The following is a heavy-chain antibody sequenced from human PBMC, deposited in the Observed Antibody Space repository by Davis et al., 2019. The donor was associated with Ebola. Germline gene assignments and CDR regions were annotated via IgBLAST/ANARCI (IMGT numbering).Heavy chain of an antibody. CDR2: ISSSGSTI. J-gene: IGHJ6*02. Sequence: GGSLRLSCAASGFTFSDYYMSWIRQAPGKGLEWVSYISSSGSTIYYADSVKGRFTISRDNAKNSLYLQMNSLRAEDTAVYYCAKAYSAYYYYGMDVWGQGTTVTVSS. CDR1: GFTFSDYY. D-gene: IGHD5-18*01. CDR3: AKAYSAYYYYGMDV. V-gene: IGHV3-11*04.